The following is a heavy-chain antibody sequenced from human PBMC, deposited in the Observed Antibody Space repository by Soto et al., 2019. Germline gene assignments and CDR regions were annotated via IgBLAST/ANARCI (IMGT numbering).Heavy chain of an antibody. J-gene: IGHJ4*02. CDR1: GFTFSSYG. Sequence: GGSLRLSCAASGFTFSSYGMHWVRQAPGKGLEWVAVIWYDGSNKYYADSVKGQFTISRDNSKNTLYLQMNSLRAEDTAVYYCARDMTTVTTGRDYWGQGTLVTVSS. CDR2: IWYDGSNK. CDR3: ARDMTTVTTGRDY. V-gene: IGHV3-33*01. D-gene: IGHD4-17*01.